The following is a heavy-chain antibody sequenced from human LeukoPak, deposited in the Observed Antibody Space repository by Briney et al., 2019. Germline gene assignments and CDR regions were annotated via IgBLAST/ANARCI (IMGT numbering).Heavy chain of an antibody. D-gene: IGHD5-12*01. J-gene: IGHJ4*02. CDR3: AKDGYSGYDFYYFDY. Sequence: GGSLRLSCAASGFTFVTYGMHWVRQAPGKGLEWVAVMSYDGDNKYYADSVKGRFSISRDNSKNTLYLQMNSLRAEDTAVYYCAKDGYSGYDFYYFDYWGQGTLVTVSS. CDR1: GFTFVTYG. CDR2: MSYDGDNK. V-gene: IGHV3-30*18.